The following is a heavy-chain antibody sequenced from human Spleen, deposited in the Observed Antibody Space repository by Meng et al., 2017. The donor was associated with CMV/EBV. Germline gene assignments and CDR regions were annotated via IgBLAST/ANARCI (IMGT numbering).Heavy chain of an antibody. D-gene: IGHD6-6*01. CDR3: ASCIAARARGWFDP. V-gene: IGHV1-2*02. CDR1: GYTFTGYY. J-gene: IGHJ5*02. CDR2: INPNSGGT. Sequence: QVQLVRLGARVKKPGASLKVSCKASGYTFTGYYMHWVRQAPGQGLEWMGWINPNSGGTNYAQKFQGRVTMTRDTSISTAYMELSRLRSDDTAVYYCASCIAARARGWFDPWGQGTLVTVSS.